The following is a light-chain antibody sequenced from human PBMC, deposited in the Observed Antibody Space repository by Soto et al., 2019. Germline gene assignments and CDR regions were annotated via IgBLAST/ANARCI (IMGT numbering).Light chain of an antibody. V-gene: IGKV2-28*01. Sequence: DIVMTQSPLSLPVSPGEPASISCRSSQSLLHNNGYNYLDWYLQNPGQSPQLLIYLGSNRASGVPDRFSGSGSGTDFTLKISIVEAEDVGVYYCMQALKRPQTFGQGTKVEIQ. CDR3: MQALKRPQT. CDR1: QSLLHNNGYNY. J-gene: IGKJ1*01. CDR2: LGS.